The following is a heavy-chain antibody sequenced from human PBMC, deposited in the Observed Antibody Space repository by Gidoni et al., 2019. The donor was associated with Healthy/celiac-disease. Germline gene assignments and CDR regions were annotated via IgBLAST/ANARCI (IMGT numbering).Heavy chain of an antibody. CDR1: GFTFDDYA. J-gene: IGHJ6*02. Sequence: EVQLVESGGGLVQPGRSLRLSCAASGFTFDDYAMHWVRQAPGKGLEWVSGISWNSGSIGYADSVKGRFTISRDNAKNSLYLQMNSLRAEDTALYYCAKDTNYYYYGMDVWGQGTTVTVSS. CDR2: ISWNSGSI. CDR3: AKDTNYYYYGMDV. V-gene: IGHV3-9*01.